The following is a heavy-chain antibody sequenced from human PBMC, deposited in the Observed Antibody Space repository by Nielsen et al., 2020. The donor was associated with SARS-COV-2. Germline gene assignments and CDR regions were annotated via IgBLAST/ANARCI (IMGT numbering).Heavy chain of an antibody. V-gene: IGHV3-30-3*01. D-gene: IGHD3-10*01. CDR1: GFTFSTYT. J-gene: IGHJ4*02. CDR3: AKAGRYYDSGSYFFDY. CDR2: ISYDGSNQ. Sequence: GESLKISCAGSGFTFSTYTMHWVRQAPGNGLEWVALISYDGSNQYYADSVKGRFTISRDNSKNTLYLQMNSLRPEDTAVYYCAKAGRYYDSGSYFFDYWGQGTLVTVSS.